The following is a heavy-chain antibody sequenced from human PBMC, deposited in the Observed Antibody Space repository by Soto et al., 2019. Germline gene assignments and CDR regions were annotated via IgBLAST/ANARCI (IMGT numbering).Heavy chain of an antibody. J-gene: IGHJ4*02. Sequence: ASVKVSCKASGYTFTRYAMHWVRQAPGQRLEWMGWINAGNGNTKYSQKFQGRVTITRDTSASTAYMELSSLRSEDTAVYYCARGLNGYLHYFDYWGQGTLVTVSS. CDR2: INAGNGNT. CDR3: ARGLNGYLHYFDY. V-gene: IGHV1-3*01. CDR1: GYTFTRYA. D-gene: IGHD5-18*01.